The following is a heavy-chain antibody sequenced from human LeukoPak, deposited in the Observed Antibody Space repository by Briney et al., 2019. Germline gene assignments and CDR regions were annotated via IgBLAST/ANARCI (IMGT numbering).Heavy chain of an antibody. J-gene: IGHJ6*02. CDR2: IYPGYSDT. V-gene: IGHV5-51*01. CDR3: ARQLRPTKYYYYGMDV. Sequence: RGESLKISCKGSGYSFTSYWIGWVRQMPGRGLEWMGIIYPGYSDTRYSPSFQGQVTISADKSISTAYLRWSSLKASDTAMYYCARQLRPTKYYYYGMDVWGQGTTVTVSS. CDR1: GYSFTSYW.